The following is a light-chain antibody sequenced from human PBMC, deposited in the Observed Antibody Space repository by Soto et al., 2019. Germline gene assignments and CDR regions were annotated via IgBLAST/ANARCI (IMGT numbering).Light chain of an antibody. V-gene: IGLV2-23*01. Sequence: QSALTQPASVSGSPEQSITISCTGTSNDVGRYNLVSWYQQQPGKAPKVMIYEATKRPSGVSNRFSGSKSGNTASLTISGLQAEDEADYYCCAYAGSGTVVFGGGTQLTVL. CDR2: EAT. J-gene: IGLJ3*02. CDR3: CAYAGSGTVV. CDR1: SNDVGRYNL.